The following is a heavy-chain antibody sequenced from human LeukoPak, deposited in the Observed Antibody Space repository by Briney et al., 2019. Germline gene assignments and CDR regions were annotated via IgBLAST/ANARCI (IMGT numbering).Heavy chain of an antibody. V-gene: IGHV3-7*03. CDR3: ARNEKWGRDY. Sequence: GGSLRLSCVASGFTFSSHWMSWVRQAPGKGLEWVANIVQDGSQKYYVDPVKGRFTISRDNGKNSLYLQMNSLRAEDTAVYYCARNEKWGRDYWGQGTLVTVSS. CDR1: GFTFSSHW. J-gene: IGHJ4*02. D-gene: IGHD1-26*01. CDR2: IVQDGSQK.